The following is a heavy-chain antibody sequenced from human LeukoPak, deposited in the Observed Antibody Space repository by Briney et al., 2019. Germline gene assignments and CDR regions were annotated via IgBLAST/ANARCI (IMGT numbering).Heavy chain of an antibody. Sequence: PSETVSLIRTVSDRSISNYYWSCIRQSAGKGLEWIRRIYSSGSTSRNPSIKTRVTMSVDTSKNQVSLKVSSVTAADTAVYYCARHDSNGYYADYYYMDVWGKGTMVTVSS. CDR1: DRSISNYY. J-gene: IGHJ6*03. D-gene: IGHD3-22*01. CDR3: ARHDSNGYYADYYYMDV. V-gene: IGHV4-4*07. CDR2: IYSSGST.